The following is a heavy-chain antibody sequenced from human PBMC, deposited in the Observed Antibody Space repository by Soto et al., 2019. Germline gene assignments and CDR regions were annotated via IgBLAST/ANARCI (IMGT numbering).Heavy chain of an antibody. D-gene: IGHD1-20*01. Sequence: QITLKESGPTLVKPTQTLTLTCTFSGFSLSTSGVGVGWIRQPPGKALEWLAVIYWDDDKRYSPSLKSRVTIPQDHSKNPVVLTVNNMDPVDTGPYYCAQRLPPYTWQYCLFEYLGQGTLVTLSS. CDR3: AQRLPPYTWQYCLFEY. J-gene: IGHJ4*02. CDR2: IYWDDDK. V-gene: IGHV2-5*02. CDR1: GFSLSTSGVG.